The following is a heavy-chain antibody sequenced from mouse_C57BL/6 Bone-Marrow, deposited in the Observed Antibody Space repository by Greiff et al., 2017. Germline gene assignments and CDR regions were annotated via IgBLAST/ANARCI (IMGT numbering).Heavy chain of an antibody. D-gene: IGHD4-1*01. J-gene: IGHJ2*01. Sequence: VQLQQPGAELVKPGASVQLSCKASGSTFTSYWMHWVQQRPGQGLAWIGIIHPNSGSTNYNEKFKSKAKLTVDKSSSTAYMQLSSLTSEDSAVYYCARSLTGTDYWGQGTTLTVSS. CDR2: IHPNSGST. CDR3: ARSLTGTDY. V-gene: IGHV1-64*01. CDR1: GSTFTSYW.